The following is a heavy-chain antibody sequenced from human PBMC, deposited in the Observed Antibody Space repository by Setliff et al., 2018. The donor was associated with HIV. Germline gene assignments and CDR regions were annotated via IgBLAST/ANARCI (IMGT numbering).Heavy chain of an antibody. D-gene: IGHD3-10*01. V-gene: IGHV1-18*01. CDR1: GYTFTSYG. J-gene: IGHJ5*02. Sequence: ASVKVSCKASGYTFTSYGISWVRQAPGQGLEWMGWISAYNGNTNYAQKFQGRVTMTRDTSINTAYMELSRLRSDDTAVYYCARESASGNWFDPWGQGTLVTV. CDR2: ISAYNGNT. CDR3: ARESASGNWFDP.